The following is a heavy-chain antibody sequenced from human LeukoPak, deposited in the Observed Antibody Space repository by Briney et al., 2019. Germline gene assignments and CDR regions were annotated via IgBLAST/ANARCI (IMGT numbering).Heavy chain of an antibody. CDR1: GFSVGRSY. CDR3: ANGRAGPSGYYYMDV. V-gene: IGHV3-53*01. Sequence: GGSLRLSSAASGFSVGRSYKTWVRQAPGKGMEWVSEIYAGANTYYADSVKGRFTISRDNSQNTLYLQMNSLRVEDTAVYYCANGRAGPSGYYYMDVWGKGTTVTVS. J-gene: IGHJ6*03. CDR2: IYAGANT. D-gene: IGHD1-26*01.